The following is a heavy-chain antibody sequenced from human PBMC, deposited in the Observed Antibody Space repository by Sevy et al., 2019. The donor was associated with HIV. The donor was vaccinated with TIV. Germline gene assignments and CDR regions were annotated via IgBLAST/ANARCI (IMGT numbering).Heavy chain of an antibody. V-gene: IGHV3-11*01. D-gene: IGHD6-13*01. CDR2: ISSSGSTI. CDR3: ARVVSSSWSRSKDAFDI. Sequence: GGSLRLSCAASGFTFSDYYMSWIRQAPGKGLEWVSYISSSGSTIYYADSVKGRFTISRDNAKNSLYLQMSSLRAEDTAVYYCARVVSSSWSRSKDAFDIWGQGTMVTVSS. CDR1: GFTFSDYY. J-gene: IGHJ3*02.